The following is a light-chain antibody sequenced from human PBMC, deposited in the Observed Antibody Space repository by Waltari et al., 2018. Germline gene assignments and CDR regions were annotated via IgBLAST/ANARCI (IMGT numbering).Light chain of an antibody. J-gene: IGLJ2*01. Sequence: QSALTQPASVSGSPGQSITISCTGTSSDVGPYNLVSWYQHHPGKAPKLMIYESTKRPSGVSNRFSGSKSGKTASLTISGLQAEDEADYYCCSFAGSSPHVVLGGGTKLTVL. CDR1: SSDVGPYNL. CDR2: EST. V-gene: IGLV2-23*01. CDR3: CSFAGSSPHVV.